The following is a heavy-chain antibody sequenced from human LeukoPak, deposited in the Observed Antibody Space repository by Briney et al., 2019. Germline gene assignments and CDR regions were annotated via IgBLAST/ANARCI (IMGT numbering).Heavy chain of an antibody. CDR1: GFTFRTSG. CDR3: ARDGDSSGFDY. J-gene: IGHJ4*02. CDR2: ISSSGSTI. V-gene: IGHV3-48*04. D-gene: IGHD3-22*01. Sequence: GGSLRLSCAASGFTFRTSGMNWVRQAPGKGLEWVSYISSSGSTIYYADSVKGRFTISRDNAKNSLYLQMNSLRAEDTAVYYCARDGDSSGFDYWGQGTLVTVSS.